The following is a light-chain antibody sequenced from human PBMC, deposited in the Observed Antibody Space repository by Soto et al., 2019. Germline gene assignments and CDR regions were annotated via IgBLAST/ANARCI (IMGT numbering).Light chain of an antibody. Sequence: QSALTQPASVSGSPGQSITISCTGTSSDVGAYNYVSWYQQHPGRAPKLVIYAVSSRPSGVSNRFSGSKSDNTASLTISGLQAEDEADYYCQSYDSSLSGWVFGGGTKLTVL. CDR1: SSDVGAYNY. V-gene: IGLV2-14*01. CDR2: AVS. J-gene: IGLJ3*02. CDR3: QSYDSSLSGWV.